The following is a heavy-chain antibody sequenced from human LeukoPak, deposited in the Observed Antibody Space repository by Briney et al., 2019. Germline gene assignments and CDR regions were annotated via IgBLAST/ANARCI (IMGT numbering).Heavy chain of an antibody. J-gene: IGHJ5*02. CDR2: IYPGDSDT. CDR1: GYSFTSYW. D-gene: IGHD4-23*01. Sequence: GESLKISSKGSGYSFTSYWIGWVRQMPGKGLGWMGIIYPGDSDTRYSPSFQGQVTISADKSISTAYLQWSSLKASDTAMYYCARLGGRWPSRNWFDPWGQGTLVTVSS. CDR3: ARLGGRWPSRNWFDP. V-gene: IGHV5-51*01.